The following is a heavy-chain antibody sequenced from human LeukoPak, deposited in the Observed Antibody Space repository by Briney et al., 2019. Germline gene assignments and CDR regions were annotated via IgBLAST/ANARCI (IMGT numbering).Heavy chain of an antibody. Sequence: GRSLRLSCAASGFTFDDYAMHWVRQAPGKGLEWVSGISWNSGSIGYADSVKGRFTISRDNAKNSLYLQMNSLRAEDTALYYCAKDSSSLDYGGAPFDYWGQGTLVTVSS. CDR1: GFTFDDYA. V-gene: IGHV3-9*01. J-gene: IGHJ4*02. CDR3: AKDSSSLDYGGAPFDY. CDR2: ISWNSGSI. D-gene: IGHD4-17*01.